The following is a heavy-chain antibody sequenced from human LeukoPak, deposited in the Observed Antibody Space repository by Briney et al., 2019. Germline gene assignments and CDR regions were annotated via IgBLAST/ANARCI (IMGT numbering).Heavy chain of an antibody. J-gene: IGHJ6*03. Sequence: GGSLRLSCAASGFTFSSYAMSWVRQAPGKGLEWVSAISGSGGSTYYADSVKGRFTISRDNSKNTLYLQMNSLRAEDTAVYYCAKETVGNYDFWSGIQGYMDVWGKGTTVTVSS. CDR1: GFTFSSYA. V-gene: IGHV3-23*01. D-gene: IGHD3-3*01. CDR3: AKETVGNYDFWSGIQGYMDV. CDR2: ISGSGGST.